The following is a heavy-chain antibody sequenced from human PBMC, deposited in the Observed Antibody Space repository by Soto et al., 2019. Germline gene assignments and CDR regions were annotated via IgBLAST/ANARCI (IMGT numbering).Heavy chain of an antibody. V-gene: IGHV1-18*04. CDR1: GYTFTTYG. CDR2: ISPYNGNS. J-gene: IGHJ4*02. CDR3: ARVSATGRPFDY. Sequence: QFQLVQSGSEVKITGASVKVSCKASGYTFTTYGISWVRQAPGQGLEWMGWISPYNGNSIYAQRFHGRVSMTTDTSPTTAHMELRSLRVDDTSMDYCARVSATGRPFDYWGQGNLVTVSS. D-gene: IGHD2-15*01.